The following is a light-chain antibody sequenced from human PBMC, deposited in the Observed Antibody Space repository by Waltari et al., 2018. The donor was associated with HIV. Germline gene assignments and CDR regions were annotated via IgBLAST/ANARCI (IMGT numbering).Light chain of an antibody. Sequence: DIVMTQSPLSLPVTPGEPASVSCRSSQSLLHSNGYTYLDWYLQKPGQSPQLLIYLGSYRASGVPDMFSGSGSGTDFTLKISRVEAEDVGVYYCMQALQTPLTFGGGTKVEIK. CDR2: LGS. CDR3: MQALQTPLT. V-gene: IGKV2-28*01. J-gene: IGKJ4*01. CDR1: QSLLHSNGYTY.